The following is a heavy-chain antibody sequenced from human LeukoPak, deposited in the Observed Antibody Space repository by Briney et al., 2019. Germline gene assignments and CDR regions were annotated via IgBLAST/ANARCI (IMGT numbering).Heavy chain of an antibody. J-gene: IGHJ3*02. D-gene: IGHD1-26*01. CDR1: GFTFNNYA. V-gene: IGHV3-23*01. CDR3: KKDTGGSYWGGGPNAFDI. CDR2: ISGSGGST. Sequence: GGSLRLSCAASGFTFNNYAMSWVRQAPGKGLEWVSGISGSGGSTYYADSVKGRFTISRDNSKNTVYLQMNSLRAEDTAIYSCKKDTGGSYWGGGPNAFDIWGQGTMVTVSS.